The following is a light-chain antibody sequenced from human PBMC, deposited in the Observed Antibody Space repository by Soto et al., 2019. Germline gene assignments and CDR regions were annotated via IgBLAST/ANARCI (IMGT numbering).Light chain of an antibody. CDR3: SSYTTSSTLV. CDR2: DVS. V-gene: IGLV2-14*01. Sequence: QSVLTQPASVSGSPGQSINISCTGTTSDVGGYKYVSWYQQHPGKAPKLMIYDVSNRPSGVSDRFSASKSGNTASLTISGLQGEDEADYYCSSYTTSSTLVFGGGTQLTVL. J-gene: IGLJ2*01. CDR1: TSDVGGYKY.